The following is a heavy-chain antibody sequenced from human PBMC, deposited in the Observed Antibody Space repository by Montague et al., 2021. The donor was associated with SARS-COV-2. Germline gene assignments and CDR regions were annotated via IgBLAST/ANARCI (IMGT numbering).Heavy chain of an antibody. Sequence: SETLSLTCTVSGGSITNNIDYWAWIRRPPGKGLEWIGCIYYTGNTYYNPSLKSRVTISVVTSKNHFTLKLSSVTAAETAVYYCARLKRYFDSSGSPSAFDFWGQGTKVTVSS. V-gene: IGHV4-39*02. J-gene: IGHJ3*01. D-gene: IGHD3-22*01. CDR1: GGSITNNIDY. CDR2: IYYTGNT. CDR3: ARLKRYFDSSGSPSAFDF.